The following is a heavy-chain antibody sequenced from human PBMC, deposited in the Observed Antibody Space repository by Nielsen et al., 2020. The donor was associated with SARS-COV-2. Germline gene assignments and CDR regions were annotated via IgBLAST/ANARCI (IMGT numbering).Heavy chain of an antibody. J-gene: IGHJ6*03. CDR3: ARDLITAVPFYYYYYMDV. V-gene: IGHV7-4-1*02. D-gene: IGHD2-21*02. Sequence: WVRQAPGQGLEWMGWINTNTGNPTYAQGFTGRFVFSLDTSVGTAYLQISSLKAEDTAVYYCARDLITAVPFYYYYYMDVWGKGTTVTVSS. CDR2: INTNTGNP.